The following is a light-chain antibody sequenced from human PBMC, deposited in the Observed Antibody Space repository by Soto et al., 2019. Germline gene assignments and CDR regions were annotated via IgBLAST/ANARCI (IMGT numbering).Light chain of an antibody. CDR3: QQYGSSPT. V-gene: IGKV3-20*01. J-gene: IGKJ1*01. CDR1: QSVSSSN. CDR2: GAS. Sequence: EIVLTQSPGTLSLSPGERGTLSCRASQSVSSSNLAWYQQKPGQAPRLLIYGASFRATGIPDRFSGSGSGTDFTLTINRLEPEDFALYYCQQYGSSPTFGQGTKVDIK.